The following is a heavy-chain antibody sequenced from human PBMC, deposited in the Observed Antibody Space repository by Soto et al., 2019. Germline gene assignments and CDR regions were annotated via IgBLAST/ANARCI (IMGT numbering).Heavy chain of an antibody. J-gene: IGHJ4*02. CDR3: AKSRGDSWTTYFFDY. V-gene: IGHV3-23*01. Sequence: EVQLLESGGGSVQPGGSLMLSCAASGFTFSSYSLSWLRQAPGKGLEWVSGISGSGQTTHYKDSVKGRFTISRDNFRNTLYLQVNRLISEDTAIDFGAKSRGDSWTTYFFDYWGQGALVTVSS. CDR1: GFTFSSYS. CDR2: ISGSGQTT. D-gene: IGHD4-4*01.